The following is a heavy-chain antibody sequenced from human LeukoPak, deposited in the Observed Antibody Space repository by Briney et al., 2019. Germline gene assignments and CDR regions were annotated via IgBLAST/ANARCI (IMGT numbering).Heavy chain of an antibody. J-gene: IGHJ3*02. CDR1: GGSFTNYY. Sequence: SETLSLTCAVYGGSFTNYYWSWIRQPPGKGLEWIGEINHSGSTKYNPSLKSRVTISIDTSKNQLSLKLSSVTAADTAVYSCVRHVARAFDIWGQGTKVTVSP. V-gene: IGHV4-34*01. CDR3: VRHVARAFDI. CDR2: INHSGST.